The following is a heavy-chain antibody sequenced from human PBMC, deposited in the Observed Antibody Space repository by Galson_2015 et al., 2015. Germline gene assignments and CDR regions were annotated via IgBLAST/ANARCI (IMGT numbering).Heavy chain of an antibody. V-gene: IGHV3-48*02. J-gene: IGHJ4*02. CDR3: AREPDCSGGSCYGFDY. D-gene: IGHD2-15*01. Sequence: SLRLSCAASGFTFSSYGMNWVRQAPGKGLEWVSYISSSSSTIYYADSVKGRFTISRDNAKNSLYLQMNSLRDEDTAVYYCAREPDCSGGSCYGFDYWGQGTLVTVSS. CDR2: ISSSSSTI. CDR1: GFTFSSYG.